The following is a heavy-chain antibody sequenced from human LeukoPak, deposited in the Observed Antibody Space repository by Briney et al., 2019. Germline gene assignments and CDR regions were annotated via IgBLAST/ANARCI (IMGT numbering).Heavy chain of an antibody. CDR3: AKSRATPNDY. Sequence: PGGSLRLSCAASGFTFSSYEMNWARQAPGKGLEWVSYISSSGSTIYYADSVKGRFTISRDNAKNSLYLQMNSLRAEDTAVYYCAKSRATPNDYWGQGTLVTVSS. CDR1: GFTFSSYE. CDR2: ISSSGSTI. D-gene: IGHD1-26*01. V-gene: IGHV3-48*03. J-gene: IGHJ4*02.